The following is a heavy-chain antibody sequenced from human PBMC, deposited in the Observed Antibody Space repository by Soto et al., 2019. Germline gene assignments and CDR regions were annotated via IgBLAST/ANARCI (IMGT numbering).Heavy chain of an antibody. J-gene: IGHJ5*02. CDR2: IYWDDDK. Sequence: SGGMLVNPAQTLTITCTFSGFSLSTSGWGVGWIRQPPGKALEWLGIIYWDDDKHYSPSLKSRLTITKDTSKNQVVLTMTNIDPVNTAANYGARLRWFGYLIPPDHWGQ. CDR3: ARLRWFGYLIPPDH. CDR1: GFSLSTSGWG. V-gene: IGHV2-5*02. D-gene: IGHD3-10*01.